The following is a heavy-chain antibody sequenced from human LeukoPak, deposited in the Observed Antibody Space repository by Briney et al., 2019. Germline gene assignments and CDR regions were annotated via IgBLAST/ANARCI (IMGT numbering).Heavy chain of an antibody. J-gene: IGHJ4*02. CDR2: IGGRDGST. Sequence: GGSLRLSCAASGFTFSSYGMSWVRQAPGKGLEWVSAIGGRDGSTYYADSVKGRFTISRDNSKNSLYVQMNSLRAEDTAVYYCAKGHYYGSGSLDYWGQGTLVTVSS. D-gene: IGHD3-10*01. CDR1: GFTFSSYG. V-gene: IGHV3-23*01. CDR3: AKGHYYGSGSLDY.